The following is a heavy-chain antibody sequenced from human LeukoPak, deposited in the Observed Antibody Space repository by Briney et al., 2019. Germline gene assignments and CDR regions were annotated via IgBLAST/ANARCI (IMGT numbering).Heavy chain of an antibody. CDR2: IYYSGST. CDR3: ARESRLHIGDGYSYDY. CDR1: GGSISSSSYY. V-gene: IGHV4-39*02. D-gene: IGHD5-24*01. J-gene: IGHJ4*02. Sequence: SETLSLTCTVSGGSISSSSYYWGWIRQPPGKGLEWIGSIYYSGSTYYNPSLKSRVTISVDTSKNQFSLKLSSVTAADTAVYYCARESRLHIGDGYSYDYWGQGTLVTVSS.